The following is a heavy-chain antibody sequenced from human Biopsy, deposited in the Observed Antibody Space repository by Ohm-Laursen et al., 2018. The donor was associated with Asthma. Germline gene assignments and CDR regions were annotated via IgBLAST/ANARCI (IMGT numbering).Heavy chain of an antibody. CDR2: IYSGGTS. CDR1: GFAVSRDH. Sequence: SLRLSCAASGFAVSRDHMFWVRQAPGKGLEWVSVIYSGGTSHTADSVRGRFTVSRDYSKNTLYLQMHSLRAEDTAVYYCARGDSSNWSHYYFDYWGQGTLVTVSS. CDR3: ARGDSSNWSHYYFDY. D-gene: IGHD3-22*01. V-gene: IGHV3-53*01. J-gene: IGHJ4*02.